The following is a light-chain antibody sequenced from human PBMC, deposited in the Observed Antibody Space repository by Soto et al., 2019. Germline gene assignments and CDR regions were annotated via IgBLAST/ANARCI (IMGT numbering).Light chain of an antibody. CDR3: QQYNYWPT. CDR1: QRVSSN. V-gene: IGKV3-15*01. J-gene: IGKJ1*01. Sequence: EIVMTQSPATLSVSPGERATLSCRAGQRVSSNLAWYQQKPGQAPRLLIYGASTRATGIPARFSGSGSGTEFTLTIDSLQSEDFAVYYCQQYNYWPTFGQGTKVDIK. CDR2: GAS.